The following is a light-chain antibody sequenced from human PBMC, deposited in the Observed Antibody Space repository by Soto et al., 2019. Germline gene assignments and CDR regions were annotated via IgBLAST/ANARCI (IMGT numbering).Light chain of an antibody. V-gene: IGKV3-15*01. J-gene: IGKJ2*01. Sequence: EIEMTQSPATLSVSPGERATLSCRASQSVGTNLAWYQQKPGQAPRLLIYGASTRPTGIPARFSGSGSGTDFILTISSLQSEDFAVYHCQQYYNWPPVTFGQGTKLEIK. CDR1: QSVGTN. CDR2: GAS. CDR3: QQYYNWPPVT.